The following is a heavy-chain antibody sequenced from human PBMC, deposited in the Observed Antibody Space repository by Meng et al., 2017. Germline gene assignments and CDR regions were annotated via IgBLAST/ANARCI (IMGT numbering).Heavy chain of an antibody. CDR3: ASGTYYYDSSGYYYVGKLDY. CDR2: INWNGGST. Sequence: GESLKISCAASGFTFDDYGMSWVRQAPGKGLEWVSGINWNGGSTGYADSVKGRFTISRDNAKNSLYLQMNSLRAEDTAVYYCASGTYYYDSSGYYYVGKLDYWGQGTLVTVSS. V-gene: IGHV3-20*04. CDR1: GFTFDDYG. D-gene: IGHD3-22*01. J-gene: IGHJ4*02.